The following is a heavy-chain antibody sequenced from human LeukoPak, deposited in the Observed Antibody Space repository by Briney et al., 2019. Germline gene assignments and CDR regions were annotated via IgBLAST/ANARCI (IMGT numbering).Heavy chain of an antibody. Sequence: QSGGSLRLSCAASGFTFSSYAVRWVRHAPGGGMEWVSGVSGSGGSTYYADCVKGRFTISRDNSKNTLYIQMNSLRAEDTAVYYCARGGSCLSAFDIWGQGTMVTVSS. V-gene: IGHV3-23*01. CDR2: VSGSGGST. CDR3: ARGGSCLSAFDI. CDR1: GFTFSSYA. D-gene: IGHD1-26*01. J-gene: IGHJ3*02.